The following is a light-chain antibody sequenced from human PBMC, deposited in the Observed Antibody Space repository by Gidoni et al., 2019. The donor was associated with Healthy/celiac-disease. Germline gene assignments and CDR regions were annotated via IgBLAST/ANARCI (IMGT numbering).Light chain of an antibody. Sequence: EIVLTHSPATLSLSPGERATLSCRASQSVSSYLAWYPQKPGQAPRLLIDDASNRATGIPARFSGSGSGTDFTLTISSLEAEDFAVYYCQQRSNWPVTFGQGTKVEIK. CDR2: DAS. V-gene: IGKV3-11*01. J-gene: IGKJ1*01. CDR1: QSVSSY. CDR3: QQRSNWPVT.